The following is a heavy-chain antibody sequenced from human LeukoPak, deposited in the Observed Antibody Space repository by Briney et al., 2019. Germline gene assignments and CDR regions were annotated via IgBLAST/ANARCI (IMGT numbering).Heavy chain of an antibody. D-gene: IGHD2-2*01. CDR2: IYHSGST. Sequence: PSEALSLTCAVSGYSISSGYYWGWIRQPPGKGLEWIGSIYHSGSTYYNPFLKSRVTISVDTSKNQFSLKLSSVTAADTAVYYCARYCSSTSCTPGAFDIWGQGTMVTVSS. CDR1: GYSISSGYY. J-gene: IGHJ3*02. CDR3: ARYCSSTSCTPGAFDI. V-gene: IGHV4-38-2*01.